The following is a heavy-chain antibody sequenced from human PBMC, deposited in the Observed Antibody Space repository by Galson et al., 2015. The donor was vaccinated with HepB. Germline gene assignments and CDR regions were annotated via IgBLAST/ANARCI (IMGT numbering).Heavy chain of an antibody. Sequence: SVKVSCKASGGTFSSYAISWVRQAPGQGLEWMGRIIPILGIANYAQKFQGRVTITADKSTSTAYMELSSLRSEDTAVYYCARDRLSSDGYNSPFDYWGQGTLVTVSS. CDR2: IIPILGIA. CDR1: GGTFSSYA. D-gene: IGHD5-24*01. V-gene: IGHV1-69*04. J-gene: IGHJ4*02. CDR3: ARDRLSSDGYNSPFDY.